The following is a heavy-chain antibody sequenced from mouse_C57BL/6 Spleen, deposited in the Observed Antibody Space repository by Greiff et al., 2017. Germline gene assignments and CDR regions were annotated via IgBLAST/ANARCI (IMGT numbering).Heavy chain of an antibody. Sequence: EVKLVESGGDLVKPGGSLKLSCAASGFTFSSYGLSWVRQPPDKRLEWVATISSGGSYTYYPDSVKGRFTISRDNAKNTLYLQMSSLKSEDTAMYYCARHDYYSNYEGFAYWGQGTLVTVSA. V-gene: IGHV5-6*01. CDR2: ISSGGSYT. CDR3: ARHDYYSNYEGFAY. J-gene: IGHJ3*01. CDR1: GFTFSSYG. D-gene: IGHD2-5*01.